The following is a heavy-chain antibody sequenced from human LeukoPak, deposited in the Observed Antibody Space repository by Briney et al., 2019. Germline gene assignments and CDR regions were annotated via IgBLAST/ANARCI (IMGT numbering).Heavy chain of an antibody. CDR2: ISARGGST. Sequence: GASLGLFCAASGFNLSSYAMSWVRQAPGKGLEGVSAISARGGSTYYADAVKGRVTISRDNSKNTLYLQMNSLRAEDTAVYYCAKDSLYGDYVSFDYWGQGTLVTVSS. CDR3: AKDSLYGDYVSFDY. V-gene: IGHV3-23*01. J-gene: IGHJ4*02. D-gene: IGHD4-17*01. CDR1: GFNLSSYA.